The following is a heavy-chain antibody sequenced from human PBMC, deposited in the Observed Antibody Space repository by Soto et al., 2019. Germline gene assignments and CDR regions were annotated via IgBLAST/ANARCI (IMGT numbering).Heavy chain of an antibody. CDR1: GFTFSNAW. J-gene: IGHJ2*01. Sequence: GGSLRLSCAASGFTFSNAWMNWVRQAPGKGLEWVGRIKSKTDGGTTDYAAPVKGRFTISRDDSKNTLYLQMNSLKTEDTAVYYCTTEDYDFWSGYLRRYSDLWGRGSLVTVSS. D-gene: IGHD3-3*01. CDR2: IKSKTDGGTT. V-gene: IGHV3-15*07. CDR3: TTEDYDFWSGYLRRYSDL.